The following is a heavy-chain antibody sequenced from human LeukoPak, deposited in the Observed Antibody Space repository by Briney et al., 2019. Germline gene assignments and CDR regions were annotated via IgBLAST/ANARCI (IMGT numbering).Heavy chain of an antibody. CDR2: IKQDGSEK. CDR3: AREKMVRGVIGLIDY. J-gene: IGHJ4*02. Sequence: GGSLRLSCVASGFPFSSYWMTWVRQAPGKALEWVANIKQDGSEKYYVDSVKGRFTISRDNAKNSLYLQMNSLRAEDTAVYYCAREKMVRGVIGLIDYWGQGTLVTVSS. CDR1: GFPFSSYW. V-gene: IGHV3-7*01. D-gene: IGHD3-10*01.